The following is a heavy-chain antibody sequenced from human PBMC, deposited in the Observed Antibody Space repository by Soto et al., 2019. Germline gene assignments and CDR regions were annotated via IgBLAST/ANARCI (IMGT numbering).Heavy chain of an antibody. J-gene: IGHJ5*02. CDR2: IWYDGSNK. Sequence: QVQLVESGGGVVQPGRSLRLSCAASGFTFSSYGMHWVRQAPGKGLEWVAVIWYDGSNKYYADSVKGRFTISRDNSKNMLYLQMNSLRAEDTAVYYCARHLQGTHVSYYDRRRPWGQGTLVTVCS. CDR3: ARHLQGTHVSYYDRRRP. CDR1: GFTFSSYG. V-gene: IGHV3-33*01. D-gene: IGHD2-8*01.